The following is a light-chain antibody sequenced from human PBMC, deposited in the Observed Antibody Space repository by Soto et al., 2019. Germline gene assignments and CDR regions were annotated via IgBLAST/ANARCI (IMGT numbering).Light chain of an antibody. Sequence: DFQMTQSPSSLSASVGDRVTIACRASVDIAHFLAWYQQKPGAVPKLLIDSASTLRSGVPSRFSGSGSGTHFTLTISSLQPEDVATYYCHKYNSSPFSFCPGTKLDFK. CDR2: SAS. J-gene: IGKJ3*01. CDR1: VDIAHF. V-gene: IGKV1-27*01. CDR3: HKYNSSPFS.